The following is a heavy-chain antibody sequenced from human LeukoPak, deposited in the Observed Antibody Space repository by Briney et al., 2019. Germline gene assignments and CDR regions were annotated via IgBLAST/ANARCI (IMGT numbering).Heavy chain of an antibody. V-gene: IGHV1-18*01. D-gene: IGHD2-2*01. J-gene: IGHJ5*02. CDR3: ARDCSSTSCYDP. Sequence: ASVKVSCKASGYTFTSYGISWVRQAPGQGLEWMGWISAYNGNTNYAQKLQGRVTMTTDTSTSTACMELRSLRSGDTAVYYCARDCSSTSCYDPWGQGTLVTVSS. CDR1: GYTFTSYG. CDR2: ISAYNGNT.